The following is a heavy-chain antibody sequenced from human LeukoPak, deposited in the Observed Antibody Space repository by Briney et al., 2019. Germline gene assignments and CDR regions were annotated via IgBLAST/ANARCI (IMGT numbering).Heavy chain of an antibody. CDR2: INPNSGGT. Sequence: WASVKVSCKASGYTFTGYYMHWVRQAPGQGLEWMGWINPNSGGTNYAQKFQGRVTMTRDTSISTAYMELSRLRSDDTAVYYCARGGYSYGGGHYMDVWGKGTTVTISS. J-gene: IGHJ6*03. CDR3: ARGGYSYGGGHYMDV. D-gene: IGHD5-18*01. V-gene: IGHV1-2*02. CDR1: GYTFTGYY.